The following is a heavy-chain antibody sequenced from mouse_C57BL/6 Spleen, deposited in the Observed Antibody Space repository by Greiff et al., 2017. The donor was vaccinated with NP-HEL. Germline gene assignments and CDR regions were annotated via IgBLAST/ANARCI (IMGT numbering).Heavy chain of an antibody. V-gene: IGHV14-4*01. CDR1: GFNIKDDY. CDR2: IDPENGDT. D-gene: IGHD2-4*01. Sequence: EVQLQQSGAELVRPGASVKLSCTASGFNIKDDYMHWVKQRPEQGLEWIGWIDPENGDTEYASKFQGKATITADTSSNTAYLQLSSLTSEDTAVYYCTTYYDYGEAYWGQGTLVTVSA. CDR3: TTYYDYGEAY. J-gene: IGHJ3*01.